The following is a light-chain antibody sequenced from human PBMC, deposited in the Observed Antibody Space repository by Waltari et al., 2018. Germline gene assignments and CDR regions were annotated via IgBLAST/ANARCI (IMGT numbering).Light chain of an antibody. CDR1: QDIPKY. CDR2: AAS. Sequence: DIQMPQSPSLLSASVGDIVPITSRASQDIPKYLFWYQQKPGEAPKSLIYAASSLQIGVPSKFRGSGSGTNFTLTISSLQPEDFATYYCQQYDTYPITFGQGTRLEIK. V-gene: IGKV1-16*02. CDR3: QQYDTYPIT. J-gene: IGKJ5*01.